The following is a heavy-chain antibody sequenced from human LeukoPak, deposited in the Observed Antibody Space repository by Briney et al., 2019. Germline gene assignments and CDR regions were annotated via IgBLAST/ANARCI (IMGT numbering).Heavy chain of an antibody. V-gene: IGHV1-2*02. CDR3: ARDFAPNFSSSWYRVYFDY. D-gene: IGHD6-13*01. Sequence: ASVKVSCKASGYTFTGYYMHGVRQAPGQGREWMGWINPNSGGTKYAQKLQGRVTMTRDTSISKAYMELSRLRSDDTAAYYCARDFAPNFSSSWYRVYFDYWGQGTLVTVSS. CDR1: GYTFTGYY. J-gene: IGHJ4*02. CDR2: INPNSGGT.